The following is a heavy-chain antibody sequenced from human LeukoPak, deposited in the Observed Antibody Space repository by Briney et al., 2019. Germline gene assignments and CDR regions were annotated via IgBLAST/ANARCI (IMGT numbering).Heavy chain of an antibody. D-gene: IGHD4-17*01. CDR3: AKAAYGDSNYFDY. Sequence: GGSLRLSCAASGFTFSNYAMSWVRQAPGKGLEWVSAISGSGGSTYYAGSVKGRFTISRDNSKNTLYLQMNSLRAEDTAVYYCAKAAYGDSNYFDYWGQGTLVTVSS. J-gene: IGHJ4*02. CDR2: ISGSGGST. CDR1: GFTFSNYA. V-gene: IGHV3-23*01.